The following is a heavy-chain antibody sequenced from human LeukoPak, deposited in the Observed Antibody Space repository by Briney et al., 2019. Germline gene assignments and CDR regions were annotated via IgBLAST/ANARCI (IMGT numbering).Heavy chain of an antibody. CDR3: ARDLGGPDY. CDR2: INNDGSDV. Sequence: PGRSLRLSCAASGFTFSSFGMHWVRQAPGRGLVWVSRINNDGSDVAYADSVKGRFTISRDNAKNTLYLQMNSLRAEDTAVYYCARDLGGPDYWGQGTLVTVSS. CDR1: GFTFSSFG. V-gene: IGHV3-74*03. D-gene: IGHD2-15*01. J-gene: IGHJ4*02.